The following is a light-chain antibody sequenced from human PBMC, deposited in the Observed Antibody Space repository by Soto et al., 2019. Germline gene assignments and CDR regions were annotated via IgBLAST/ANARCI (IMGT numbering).Light chain of an antibody. CDR2: DAS. CDR1: QSVSSY. J-gene: IGKJ5*01. CDR3: QQRNNWPRSIT. V-gene: IGKV3-11*01. Sequence: EIVLTQSPATLSLSPGERATLSCRASQSVSSYLAWYQQKPGPAPRLLIXDASNRATGIPARFSGSESGTDFTLTISSLEPEDFAVYYCQQRNNWPRSITFGQGTRLEIK.